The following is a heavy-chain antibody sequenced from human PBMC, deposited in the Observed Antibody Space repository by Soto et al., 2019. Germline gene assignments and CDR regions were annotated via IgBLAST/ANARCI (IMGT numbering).Heavy chain of an antibody. CDR1: GGTFSSYA. J-gene: IGHJ4*02. Sequence: ASVKVSCKASGGTFSSYAISWVRQAPGQGLEWMGGIIPIFGTANYAQKFQGRVTITADESTSTAYMELSSLRSEDTAVYYCARGGDSSSWTPLGYWGQGTLVTVSS. D-gene: IGHD6-13*01. CDR2: IIPIFGTA. CDR3: ARGGDSSSWTPLGY. V-gene: IGHV1-69*13.